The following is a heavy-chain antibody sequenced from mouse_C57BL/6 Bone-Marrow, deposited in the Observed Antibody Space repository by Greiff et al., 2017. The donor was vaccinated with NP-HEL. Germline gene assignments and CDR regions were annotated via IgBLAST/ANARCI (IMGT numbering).Heavy chain of an antibody. CDR1: GYTFTSYW. CDR2: INPSSGYT. V-gene: IGHV1-7*01. J-gene: IGHJ2*01. Sequence: VQLVESGAELAKPGASVKLSCKASGYTFTSYWMHWVKQRPGQGLEWIGYINPSSGYTKYNQKFKDKATLTADKSSSTAYMQLSSLTYEDAAVYYCASIVRRDYFDYWGQGTTLTVSS. CDR3: ASIVRRDYFDY. D-gene: IGHD2-14*01.